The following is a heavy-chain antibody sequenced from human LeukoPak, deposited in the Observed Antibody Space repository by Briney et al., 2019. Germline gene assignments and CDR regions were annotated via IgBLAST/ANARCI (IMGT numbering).Heavy chain of an antibody. V-gene: IGHV1-46*01. CDR2: INPSGGST. D-gene: IGHD6-19*01. CDR3: ARDEAGIDY. Sequence: ASVKVSCKASGYTFTSYYMHWVRQAPGQGLEWMGIINPSGGSTSYAQKFQGRVTMTRDTSTSTAYMELSRLRSDDTAVYYCARDEAGIDYWGQGTLVTVSS. CDR1: GYTFTSYY. J-gene: IGHJ4*02.